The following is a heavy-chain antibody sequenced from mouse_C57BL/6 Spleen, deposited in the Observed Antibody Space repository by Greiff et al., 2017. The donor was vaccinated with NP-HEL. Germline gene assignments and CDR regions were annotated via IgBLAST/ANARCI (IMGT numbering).Heavy chain of an antibody. CDR2: IHPNSGST. Sequence: QVQLQQPGAELVKPGASVKLSCKASGYTFTSYWMHWVKQRPGQGLEWIGMIHPNSGSTNYNEKFKSKATLTVDKSSSTAYMQLSSLTSEDSAVYYCARNYYSNPLGYLDYWGQGTTLTVSS. CDR3: ARNYYSNPLGYLDY. J-gene: IGHJ2*01. V-gene: IGHV1-64*01. CDR1: GYTFTSYW. D-gene: IGHD2-5*01.